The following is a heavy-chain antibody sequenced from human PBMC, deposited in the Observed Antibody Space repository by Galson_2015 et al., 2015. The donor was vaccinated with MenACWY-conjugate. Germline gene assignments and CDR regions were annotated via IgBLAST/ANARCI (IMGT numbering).Heavy chain of an antibody. CDR1: GGSISSSNW. CDR2: IYQSGNT. D-gene: IGHD1-7*01. J-gene: IGHJ4*02. Sequence: SETLSLTCAVSGGSISSSNWWSWVRQPPGKGLEWIGEIYQSGNTNYNPSLKSRVTMSVDKSKNQFSLNLNSVTAADTAVYYCARGPNRHYRGYFDCWGQGTLVTVSS. V-gene: IGHV4-4*02. CDR3: ARGPNRHYRGYFDC.